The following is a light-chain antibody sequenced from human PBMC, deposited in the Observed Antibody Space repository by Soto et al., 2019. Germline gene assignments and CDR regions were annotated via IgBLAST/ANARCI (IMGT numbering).Light chain of an antibody. CDR3: QHYNSYSEA. J-gene: IGKJ1*01. CDR2: DAS. Sequence: DIRMTLSPSTVPASVGDRVTIICRASQSVSTRLAWYQQKPGKAPKVLIYDASSWAGGVPSRFTGSGSGTEFTLTINSLQPDDFATYYCQHYNSYSEAFGQGTKVDIK. CDR1: QSVSTR. V-gene: IGKV1-5*02.